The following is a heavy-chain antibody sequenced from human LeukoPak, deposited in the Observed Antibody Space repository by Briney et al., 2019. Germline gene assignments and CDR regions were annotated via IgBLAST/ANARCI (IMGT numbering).Heavy chain of an antibody. CDR1: GYTFTDYY. Sequence: ASVKVSCKVSGYTFTDYYMHWVQQAPGKGLEWMGLVDPEDGETIYAEKFQGRVTITADTSTDTAYMELSSLRSEDTAVYYCATIGYYNGVYWGQGTLVTVSS. CDR3: ATIGYYNGVY. J-gene: IGHJ4*02. D-gene: IGHD3-10*01. CDR2: VDPEDGET. V-gene: IGHV1-69-2*01.